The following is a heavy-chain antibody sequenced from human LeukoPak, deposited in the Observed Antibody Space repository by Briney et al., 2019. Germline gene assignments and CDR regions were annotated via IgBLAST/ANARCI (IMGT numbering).Heavy chain of an antibody. CDR2: IYYSGST. V-gene: IGHV4-39*01. J-gene: IGHJ4*02. CDR1: GGSISSSGYY. Sequence: PSETLSLTCTVSGGSISSSGYYWGWIRQPPGKGLEWIASIYYSGSTYYNPSPKSRVTISVDTSKNQLSLKLSSLTAADTAVYYCAVGNDFWSGYRGFDYWGQGTLVTVSS. CDR3: AVGNDFWSGYRGFDY. D-gene: IGHD3-3*01.